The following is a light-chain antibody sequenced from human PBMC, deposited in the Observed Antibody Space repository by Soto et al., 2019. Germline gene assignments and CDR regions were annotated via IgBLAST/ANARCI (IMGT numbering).Light chain of an antibody. CDR2: DVN. J-gene: IGLJ3*02. CDR3: CSYAGSYTWV. Sequence: QSALPQPRSVSGSPGPSVTLSCTGTSSDVGSYNYVSWYQQHPGKAPKLMIDDVNKRPSGVPDRFSGSRSGNTASLTISGLQAEDEADYYCCSYAGSYTWVFGGGTKLTVL. CDR1: SSDVGSYNY. V-gene: IGLV2-11*01.